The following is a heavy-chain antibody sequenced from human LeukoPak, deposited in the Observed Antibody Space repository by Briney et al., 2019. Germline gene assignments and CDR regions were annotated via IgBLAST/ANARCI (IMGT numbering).Heavy chain of an antibody. D-gene: IGHD5-18*01. Sequence: HPGGSLSLSCVASGITFSNYAVSWLRQAPEKGLDWVSVISGSAHKIRYADAVKGRFTISGDNSENIVYLQMNNLRVEDTAVYYCAGRPTGYSSGYINWGQGTLVTVSS. CDR1: GITFSNYA. CDR2: ISGSAHKI. CDR3: AGRPTGYSSGYIN. J-gene: IGHJ4*02. V-gene: IGHV3-23*01.